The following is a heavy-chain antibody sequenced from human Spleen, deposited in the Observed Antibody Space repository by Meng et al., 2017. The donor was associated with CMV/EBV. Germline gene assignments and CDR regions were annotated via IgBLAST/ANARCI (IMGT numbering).Heavy chain of an antibody. Sequence: GGSLRLSCAASGFTVRSTYMTWVRQAPGKGLDWVSSISSSGSYIYYADSLKGRFTVSRDNAKNSLYLQMNSLRAEDTALYYCARGKYDSSGYWVRDAFDIWGQGTMVTVSS. D-gene: IGHD3-22*01. J-gene: IGHJ3*02. V-gene: IGHV3-21*01. CDR3: ARGKYDSSGYWVRDAFDI. CDR2: ISSSGSYI. CDR1: GFTVRSTY.